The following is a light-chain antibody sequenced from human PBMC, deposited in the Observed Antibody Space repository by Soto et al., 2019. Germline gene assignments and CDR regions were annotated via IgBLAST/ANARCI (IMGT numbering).Light chain of an antibody. J-gene: IGKJ4*01. V-gene: IGKV3-15*01. Sequence: EIVMTQSPATLSASPGERATLSCRASQSVSSNLAWYQQKPGQAPRLLIYGASTRATGIPARFSGSGSGTQFTLTISSLQSADFAVYYCQQYNNSHPLTFGGGTKVEIK. CDR1: QSVSSN. CDR3: QQYNNSHPLT. CDR2: GAS.